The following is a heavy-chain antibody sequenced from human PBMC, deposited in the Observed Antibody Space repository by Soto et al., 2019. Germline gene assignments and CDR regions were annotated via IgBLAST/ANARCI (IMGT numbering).Heavy chain of an antibody. V-gene: IGHV4-59*01. CDR1: GGSISSYY. CDR3: SRRNAAAGTDHFDS. D-gene: IGHD6-13*01. Sequence: SETLSLTCTVSGGSISSYYWNWLRQPPGKGLEWIGYIYFSGSTNYNPSLKSRVTMSVDASKYQFSLKLSSVTAADTAVYYCSRRNAAAGTDHFDSWGQGTLVTVSS. CDR2: IYFSGST. J-gene: IGHJ4*02.